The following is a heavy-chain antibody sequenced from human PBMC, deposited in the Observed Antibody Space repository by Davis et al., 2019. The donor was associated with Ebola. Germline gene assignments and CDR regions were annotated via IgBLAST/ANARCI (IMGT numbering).Heavy chain of an antibody. D-gene: IGHD3-22*01. J-gene: IGHJ4*02. Sequence: ESLKIYCQGSGYSFTSYWIGSVSQLPEKGLGWMGIIYPGDSDTRYSPSFQGQVTISADKSISTAYLQWSSLKASDTAMYYCAITTAPFDYWGQGTLVTVSS. CDR3: AITTAPFDY. V-gene: IGHV5-51*01. CDR2: IYPGDSDT. CDR1: GYSFTSYW.